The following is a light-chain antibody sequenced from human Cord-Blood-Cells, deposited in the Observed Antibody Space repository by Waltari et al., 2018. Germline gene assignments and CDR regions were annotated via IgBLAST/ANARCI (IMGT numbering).Light chain of an antibody. CDR1: QSISTY. CDR2: AAS. CDR3: QQSYSTPYT. J-gene: IGKJ2*01. Sequence: IQMTQSRSSLYASVADRVTLTCRASQSISTYLNWYQQKPGKAPKLLIYAASSLQSGVPSRFSGSGSGTDFTLTISSLQPEDFATYYCQQSYSTPYTFGQGTKLEIK. V-gene: IGKV1-39*01.